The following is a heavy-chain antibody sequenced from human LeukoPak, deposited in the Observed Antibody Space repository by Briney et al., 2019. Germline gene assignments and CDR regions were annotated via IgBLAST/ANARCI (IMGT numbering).Heavy chain of an antibody. CDR1: GYTFTSYD. CDR3: ARLIAVAGPDAFDI. Sequence: ASVKVSCKXSGYTFTSYDINWVRQATGQGLEWMGWMNPNSGNTGYAQKFQGRVTMTRNTSISTAYMELSSLRSEDTAVYYCARLIAVAGPDAFDIWGQGTMVTVSS. D-gene: IGHD6-19*01. CDR2: MNPNSGNT. V-gene: IGHV1-8*01. J-gene: IGHJ3*02.